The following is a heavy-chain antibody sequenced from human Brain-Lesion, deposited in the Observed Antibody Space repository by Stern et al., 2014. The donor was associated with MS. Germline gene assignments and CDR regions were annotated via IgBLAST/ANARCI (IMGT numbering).Heavy chain of an antibody. CDR1: GGSVSSTSYA. CDR3: AGEEDIRYCSGGSCTGNWFDP. Sequence: VQLVESGPGLVKPSETLSLTCTVAGGSVSSTSYAWAWIRQPPGKGLAWIGTIYYSGNTYYMPPLKSRLTISLDTSKNHFSLQLRSVTAADTAVYYCAGEEDIRYCSGGSCTGNWFDPWGQGTLVTVSS. J-gene: IGHJ5*02. CDR2: IYYSGNT. D-gene: IGHD2-15*01. V-gene: IGHV4-39*02.